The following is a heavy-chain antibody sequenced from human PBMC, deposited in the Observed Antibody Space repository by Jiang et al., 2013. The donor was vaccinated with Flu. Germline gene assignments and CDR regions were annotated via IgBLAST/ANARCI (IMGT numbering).Heavy chain of an antibody. J-gene: IGHJ3*02. D-gene: IGHD3-22*01. CDR3: ARSLYDSSGYYHPFAFDI. Sequence: PGDSDTRYQPSFQGQVTISADKSISTAYLQWSSLKASDTAMYYCARSLYDSSGYYHPFAFDIWGQGTMVTVSS. CDR2: PGDSDT. V-gene: IGHV5-51*01.